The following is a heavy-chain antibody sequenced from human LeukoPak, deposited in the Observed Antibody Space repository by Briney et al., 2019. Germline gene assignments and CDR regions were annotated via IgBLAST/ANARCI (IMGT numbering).Heavy chain of an antibody. CDR2: INSDGSST. Sequence: PAGGSLRLSCAASGFTFSTYWMHWVRHAPGKGLVWVSRINSDGSSTTYADSVKGRFTISRDNAKNTLFLQMSSLRAEDMAVYYCARDRLAVMDYWGQGTLVTVSS. CDR3: ARDRLAVMDY. CDR1: GFTFSTYW. J-gene: IGHJ4*02. D-gene: IGHD3-9*01. V-gene: IGHV3-74*01.